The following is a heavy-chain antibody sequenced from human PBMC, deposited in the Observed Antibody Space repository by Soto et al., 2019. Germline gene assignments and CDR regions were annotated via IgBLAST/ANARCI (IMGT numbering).Heavy chain of an antibody. CDR1: GGTFCSYT. J-gene: IGHJ3*02. CDR2: IIPILGIA. D-gene: IGHD4-4*01. Sequence: SVKVSCKASGGTFCSYTISWVRQAPGQGLEWMGRIIPILGIANYAQKFQGRVTITADKSTSTAYMELSSLRSEDTAVYYCARGLEDYNDAFDIWGQGTMVTVSS. V-gene: IGHV1-69*02. CDR3: ARGLEDYNDAFDI.